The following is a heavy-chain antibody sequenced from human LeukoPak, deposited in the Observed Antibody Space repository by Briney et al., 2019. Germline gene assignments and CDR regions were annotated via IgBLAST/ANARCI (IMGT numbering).Heavy chain of an antibody. CDR2: IKSDGSYT. Sequence: GGSLRLSCAASRFNFSSYWMHWVRQTPGKGLVYVSRIKSDGSYTRYADSVKGRFTISRDNAKNTLYLQMNSLRAEDSGVYYCARDLPYCGGDCYTFDHWGQGTLVTVSS. V-gene: IGHV3-74*01. D-gene: IGHD2-21*02. J-gene: IGHJ4*02. CDR1: RFNFSSYW. CDR3: ARDLPYCGGDCYTFDH.